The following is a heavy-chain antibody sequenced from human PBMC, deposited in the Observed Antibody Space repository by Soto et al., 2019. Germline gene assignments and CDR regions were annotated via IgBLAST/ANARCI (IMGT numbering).Heavy chain of an antibody. CDR1: GGTFSSYA. CDR2: IIPIFGTA. CDR3: ARDLPYYYDSSGYDDFDI. J-gene: IGHJ3*02. V-gene: IGHV1-69*13. Sequence: GASVKVSCKASGGTFSSYAISWVRQAPGQGLEWMGGIIPIFGTANYAQKFQGRVTITADESTSTAYMELSSLRSEDTAVYYCARDLPYYYDSSGYDDFDIWGQGTMVTVSS. D-gene: IGHD3-22*01.